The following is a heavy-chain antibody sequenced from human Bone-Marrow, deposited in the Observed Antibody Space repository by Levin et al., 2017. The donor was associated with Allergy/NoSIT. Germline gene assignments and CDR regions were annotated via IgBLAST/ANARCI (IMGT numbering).Heavy chain of an antibody. CDR1: GGSISSDY. J-gene: IGHJ4*02. CDR2: IYSSGSSGSS. D-gene: IGHD3-9*01. V-gene: IGHV4-59*01. CDR3: ARVGYNILAGYSFYFDY. Sequence: SQTLSLPCTVSGGSISSDYWSWIRQSPGKGLEWIGYIYSSGSSGSSNYNPSLQSRVTISVDTSKNQFSLRLSSVTAADTAVYYCARVGYNILAGYSFYFDYWGQGALVTVSS.